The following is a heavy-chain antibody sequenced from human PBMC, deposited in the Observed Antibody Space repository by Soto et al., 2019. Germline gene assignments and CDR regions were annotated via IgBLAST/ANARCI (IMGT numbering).Heavy chain of an antibody. CDR1: GYSFTSYW. V-gene: IGHV5-10-1*01. Sequence: PGESLKISCKGSGYSFTSYWISWVRQMPGKGLEWMGRIDPSDSYTNYSPSFQGHVTISADKSISTAYLQWSSLKASDTAMYYCARHAERGYSRHFKKYYFDYWGQGTLVTVSS. CDR3: ARHAERGYSRHFKKYYFDY. J-gene: IGHJ4*02. D-gene: IGHD5-18*01. CDR2: IDPSDSYT.